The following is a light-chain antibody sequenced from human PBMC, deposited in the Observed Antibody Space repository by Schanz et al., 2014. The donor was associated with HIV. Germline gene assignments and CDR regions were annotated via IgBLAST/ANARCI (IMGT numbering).Light chain of an antibody. CDR3: GAWDSSLSGGL. CDR2: DNG. Sequence: QSVLTQPPSVSAAPGQKVTISCSGSASNIGKNYVCWYQQFPGTAPKLLIYDNGRRASGIPDRFSASKSGTSASLDITGLQTGDEADYYCGAWDSSLSGGLFGGGTKLTVL. CDR1: ASNIGKNY. V-gene: IGLV1-51*01. J-gene: IGLJ2*01.